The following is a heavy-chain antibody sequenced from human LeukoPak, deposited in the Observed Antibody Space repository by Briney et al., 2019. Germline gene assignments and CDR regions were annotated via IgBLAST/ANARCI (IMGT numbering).Heavy chain of an antibody. CDR1: GFTFSSYA. V-gene: IGHV3-23*01. CDR2: ISGSGGST. Sequence: GGSLRLSCAASGFTFSSYAMSWVRQAPGKGLEWVSAISGSGGSTYYADSVKGRFTISRDNSKNTLYLQMNSLRAEDTAVYYCAKSLRFLEWLFANFDYWGQGTLVTVSS. CDR3: AKSLRFLEWLFANFDY. D-gene: IGHD3-3*01. J-gene: IGHJ4*02.